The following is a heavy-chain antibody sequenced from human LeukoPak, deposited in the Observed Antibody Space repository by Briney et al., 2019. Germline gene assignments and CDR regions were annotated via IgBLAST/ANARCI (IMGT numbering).Heavy chain of an antibody. V-gene: IGHV4-34*01. J-gene: IGHJ4*02. D-gene: IGHD2-2*02. CDR3: ARGVRYCSSTSCYTAVYFDC. CDR1: GGSISSYY. Sequence: PSETLSLTCSVSGGSISSYYWSWIRQPPGKGLEWIGEINHSGSTNYNPSLKSRVTISVDTSKNQFSLKLSSVTAADTAVYYCARGVRYCSSTSCYTAVYFDCWGQGTLVTVSS. CDR2: INHSGST.